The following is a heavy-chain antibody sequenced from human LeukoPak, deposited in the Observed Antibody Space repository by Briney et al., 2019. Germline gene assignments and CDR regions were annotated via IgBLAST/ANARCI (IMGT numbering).Heavy chain of an antibody. Sequence: GGSLRLSCAASGFSFSSYAMNWVRQAPGKGLAWVATISGSGGSTYYADSVKGRFTISRDNSKNTLYLQINSLRAEDTAVYYCANGYCTGGSCSPRFQHWGQGTLVTVSS. J-gene: IGHJ1*01. CDR1: GFSFSSYA. V-gene: IGHV3-23*01. CDR2: ISGSGGST. D-gene: IGHD2-15*01. CDR3: ANGYCTGGSCSPRFQH.